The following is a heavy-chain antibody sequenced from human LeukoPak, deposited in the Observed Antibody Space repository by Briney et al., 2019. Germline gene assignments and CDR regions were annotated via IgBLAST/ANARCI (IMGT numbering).Heavy chain of an antibody. J-gene: IGHJ4*02. CDR2: IHYGGST. Sequence: SETLSLTCTVSGGSISSSSYYWGWIRQPPGKGLEWIANIHYGGSTVNNPALKSRVTISVDTSKNQFSLELNSVTAADTAIYYCARGRDGYTIVRKLDYWGQGTLVTVSS. V-gene: IGHV4-39*07. CDR1: GGSISSSSYY. D-gene: IGHD5-24*01. CDR3: ARGRDGYTIVRKLDY.